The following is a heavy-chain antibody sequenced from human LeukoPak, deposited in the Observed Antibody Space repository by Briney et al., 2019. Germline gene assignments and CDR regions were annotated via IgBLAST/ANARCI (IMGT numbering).Heavy chain of an antibody. CDR2: IYSGGST. D-gene: IGHD2-8*01. Sequence: GGSLRLSCAASGFTVSSNYMSWVRQAPGKGLEWVSVIYSGGSTHYADSVKGRFTISRDNSKNTLYLQMNSLRAEDTAVYYCARDAKWANYYYYGMDVWGQGTTVTVSS. CDR1: GFTVSSNY. J-gene: IGHJ6*02. V-gene: IGHV3-66*02. CDR3: ARDAKWANYYYYGMDV.